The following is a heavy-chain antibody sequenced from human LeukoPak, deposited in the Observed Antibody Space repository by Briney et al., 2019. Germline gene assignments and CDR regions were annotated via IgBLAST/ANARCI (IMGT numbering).Heavy chain of an antibody. CDR3: VQEGPRGLAFDI. V-gene: IGHV3-23*01. CDR2: ISGSGGGT. CDR1: GVTFSSYV. D-gene: IGHD5-24*01. Sequence: GGSLRVSCEASGVTFSSYVMSWVRQAPGKGPEWVSGISGSGGGTYADSVKGRFAISRDNSKNTLYLQMNSLRAEDTAVYYCVQEGPRGLAFDIWGQGTKVTVSS. J-gene: IGHJ3*02.